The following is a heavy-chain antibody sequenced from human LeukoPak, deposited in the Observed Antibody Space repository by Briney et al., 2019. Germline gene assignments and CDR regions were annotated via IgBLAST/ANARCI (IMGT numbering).Heavy chain of an antibody. CDR3: ARDPSRSSSHFDY. Sequence: ASVKVSCKASGRTFSSYAISWVRQAPGQGLEWMGGLIPIFGTANYAQKSQGRVPISTDESASTAYMELSSLRSEDTAVYYCARDPSRSSSHFDYWGQGTLVTVSS. CDR2: LIPIFGTA. V-gene: IGHV1-69*05. D-gene: IGHD6-13*01. CDR1: GRTFSSYA. J-gene: IGHJ4*02.